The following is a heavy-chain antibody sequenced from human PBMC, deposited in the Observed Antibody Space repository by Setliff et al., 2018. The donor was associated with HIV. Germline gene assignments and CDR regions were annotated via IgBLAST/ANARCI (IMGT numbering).Heavy chain of an antibody. CDR3: AREATPRHSSGWVYFDY. J-gene: IGHJ4*02. CDR1: GFTFEDYG. Sequence: AGGSLRLSCAVSGFTFEDYGMSWVRQAPGKGLEWVSGINWNGGSTGYVDSVKGRFTISRDNAKDSVYLQMNTLRVEDTAVYYCAREATPRHSSGWVYFDYWGQGMMVTVSS. CDR2: INWNGGST. V-gene: IGHV3-20*04. D-gene: IGHD6-19*01.